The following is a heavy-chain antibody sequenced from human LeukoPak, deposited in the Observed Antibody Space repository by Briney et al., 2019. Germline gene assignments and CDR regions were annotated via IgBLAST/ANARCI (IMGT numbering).Heavy chain of an antibody. D-gene: IGHD5-18*01. CDR2: ISGSGGTA. CDR3: ARAWDSYGWTGHAFDI. CDR1: GFTFSIYA. V-gene: IGHV3-23*01. Sequence: GGSLRLSCAASGFTFSIYAMSWVRQAPGKGLEWVSAISGSGGTAYYADSVKGRFSISRDNSKNTLYLQMNSLRAEDTAVYYCARAWDSYGWTGHAFDIWGQGTMVTVSS. J-gene: IGHJ3*02.